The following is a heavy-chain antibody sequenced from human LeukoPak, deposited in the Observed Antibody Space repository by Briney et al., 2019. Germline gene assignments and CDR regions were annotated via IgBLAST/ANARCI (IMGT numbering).Heavy chain of an antibody. CDR2: ISSDGSQK. Sequence: GRSLRLSCAASRFTFSSYGMHWVRQAPGKGLEWVAVISSDGSQKYHADSLKGRFTISRDKSHNTLYLEMNNLRAEDTAVYYCARADSGRWHNFDHWGQGTLVTVSS. V-gene: IGHV3-30*03. J-gene: IGHJ4*02. CDR3: ARADSGRWHNFDH. CDR1: RFTFSSYG. D-gene: IGHD6-13*01.